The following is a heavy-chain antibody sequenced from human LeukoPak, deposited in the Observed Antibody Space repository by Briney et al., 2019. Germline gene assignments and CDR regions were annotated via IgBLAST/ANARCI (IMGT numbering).Heavy chain of an antibody. CDR1: GFTFSSYA. CDR3: ARGPGPIDY. Sequence: GGSLRLSCAASGFTFSSYAMHWVRQAPGKGLEWVAVISYDGSNKYYADSVKGRFTISRDNSKNTLYLQMNSLRAEDTAVYYYARGPGPIDYWGQGTLVTVSS. J-gene: IGHJ4*02. CDR2: ISYDGSNK. V-gene: IGHV3-30-3*01.